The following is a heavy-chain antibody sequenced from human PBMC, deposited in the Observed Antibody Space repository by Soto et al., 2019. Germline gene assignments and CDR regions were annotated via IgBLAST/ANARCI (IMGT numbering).Heavy chain of an antibody. CDR2: IWYDGSNK. J-gene: IGHJ4*02. Sequence: QVQLVESGGGVVQPGRSLRLSCAASGFTFSSYGMHWVRQAPGKGLEWVAVIWYDGSNKYYADSVEGRFTISRDNSKNTLYLQMNSLRAEDTAVYYCARDYGDYVVDYWGQGTLVTVSS. CDR1: GFTFSSYG. V-gene: IGHV3-33*01. D-gene: IGHD4-17*01. CDR3: ARDYGDYVVDY.